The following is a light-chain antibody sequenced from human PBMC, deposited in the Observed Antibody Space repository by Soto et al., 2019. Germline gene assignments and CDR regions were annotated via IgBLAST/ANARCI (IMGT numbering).Light chain of an antibody. Sequence: EIVMTQSPATLSVSPGERASLSCRASQSVGSNLAWYQQKPGQAPRLLIFAASARVTGIPARFSGSGSGTDFNLTISSLQSEDVAVYYCHQYNDWPPMYTFGPGTKVEIK. CDR3: HQYNDWPPMYT. CDR1: QSVGSN. J-gene: IGKJ2*01. CDR2: AAS. V-gene: IGKV3-15*01.